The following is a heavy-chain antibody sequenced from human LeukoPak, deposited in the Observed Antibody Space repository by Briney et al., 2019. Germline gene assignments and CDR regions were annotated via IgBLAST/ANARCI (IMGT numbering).Heavy chain of an antibody. CDR1: RYSFTSYY. CDR2: INPSDGDT. CDR3: ARDQGRPADYVWGSYFDY. D-gene: IGHD3-16*01. V-gene: IGHV1-46*01. Sequence: ASVKVSCKASRYSFTSYYIHWVRQAPGQGLEWMGIINPSDGDTLYAQMFKGRVTLTRDTSTSTVYMELSSLKSEDTAVYFCARDQGRPADYVWGSYFDYWGQGALVTVSS. J-gene: IGHJ4*02.